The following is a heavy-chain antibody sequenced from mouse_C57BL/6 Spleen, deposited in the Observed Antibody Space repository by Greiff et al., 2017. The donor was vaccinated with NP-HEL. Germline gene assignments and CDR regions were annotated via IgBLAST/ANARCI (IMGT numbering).Heavy chain of an antibody. V-gene: IGHV1-55*01. D-gene: IGHD4-1*01. J-gene: IGHJ4*01. Sequence: QVQLQQPGAELVKPGASVKMSCKASGYTFTSSWITWVKQRPGQGLEWIGDIYPGSGSTNYNEKFKSKATLTVDTSSSTADMQLSSLTSEDSAVYYCARMGGRSYAMDYWGQGTSVTVSS. CDR2: IYPGSGST. CDR3: ARMGGRSYAMDY. CDR1: GYTFTSSW.